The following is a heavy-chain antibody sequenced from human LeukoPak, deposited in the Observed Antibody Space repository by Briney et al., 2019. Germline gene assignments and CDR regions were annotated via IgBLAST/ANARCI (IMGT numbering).Heavy chain of an antibody. D-gene: IGHD1-14*01. Sequence: GGSLRLSCTVSGFTFSNAWMSWVRQAPGKGLEWVGRIKSKTDGGTTDYAAPVKGRFTISRDDSKSTLYLQMNSLKTEDTAVYYCTTDPRNSYYFDYWGQGTLVTVSS. CDR1: GFTFSNAW. V-gene: IGHV3-15*01. J-gene: IGHJ4*02. CDR2: IKSKTDGGTT. CDR3: TTDPRNSYYFDY.